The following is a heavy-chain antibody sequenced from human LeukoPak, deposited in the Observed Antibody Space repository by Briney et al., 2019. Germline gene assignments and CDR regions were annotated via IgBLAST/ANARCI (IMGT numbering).Heavy chain of an antibody. J-gene: IGHJ6*02. CDR3: ARDKSHCSGGSCYYYGMDV. D-gene: IGHD2-15*01. CDR1: GGTFSSYA. Sequence: SVKVSCKASGGTFSSYAISWVRQAPGQGLEWMGGIIPIFGTANYAQKFQGRVTITADESTSTAYMELSSLRSEDTAVYYCARDKSHCSGGSCYYYGMDVWGQGTTVTVSS. CDR2: IIPIFGTA. V-gene: IGHV1-69*13.